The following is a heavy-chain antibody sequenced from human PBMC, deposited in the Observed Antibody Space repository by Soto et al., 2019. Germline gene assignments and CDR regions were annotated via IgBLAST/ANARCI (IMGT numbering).Heavy chain of an antibody. J-gene: IGHJ5*02. CDR2: IYYIGST. CDR3: ARSVFP. Sequence: QVQLQESGPGLVKPSQTLSLTCTVSGGSISSGGYYWNWIRQHPGKGLEWIGYIYYIGSTYYNPSLESRVTIALDTSRNQFSLKLSSVTAADTAVYYCARSVFPWGQGTLVTVSS. CDR1: GGSISSGGYY. V-gene: IGHV4-31*03.